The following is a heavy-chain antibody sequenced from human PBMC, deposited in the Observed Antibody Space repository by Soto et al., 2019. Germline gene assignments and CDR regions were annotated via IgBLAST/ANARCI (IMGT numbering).Heavy chain of an antibody. D-gene: IGHD6-13*01. CDR1: GFTFSSYS. Sequence: GGSLRLSCAASGFTFSSYSMNWVRQAPGKGLEWVSSISSSSSYIYYADSVKGRFTISRDNAKNSLYLQMNSLRAEDTAVYYCAREGIAAAARHAFDIWGQGTMVTVSS. V-gene: IGHV3-21*01. CDR3: AREGIAAAARHAFDI. J-gene: IGHJ3*02. CDR2: ISSSSSYI.